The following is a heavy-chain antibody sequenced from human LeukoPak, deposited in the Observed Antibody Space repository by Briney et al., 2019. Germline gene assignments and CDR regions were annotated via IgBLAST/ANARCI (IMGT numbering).Heavy chain of an antibody. CDR1: GFTFSSYA. D-gene: IGHD6-13*01. CDR2: ISYDGSNK. CDR3: ASGGSSSWIDAFDI. V-gene: IGHV3-30*04. Sequence: GGSLRLSCAASGFTFSSYAMHWVRQAPGKGLEWVAVISYDGSNKYYADSVKGRFTISRDNAKNSLYLQMNSLRAEDTAVYYCASGGSSSWIDAFDIWGQGTMVTVSS. J-gene: IGHJ3*02.